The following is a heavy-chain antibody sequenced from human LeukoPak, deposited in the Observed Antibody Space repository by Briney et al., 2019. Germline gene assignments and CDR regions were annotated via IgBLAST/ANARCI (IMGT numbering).Heavy chain of an antibody. CDR3: AKGGRGAAAADYYYYYMDV. CDR1: GFTFSSYA. Sequence: PGGSLRLSCAASGFTFSSYAMSWVRQAPGKGLEWVSAISGSGGSTYYADSVKGRFTISRVNSKNTLYLQMNSLRAEDTAVYYCAKGGRGAAAADYYYYYMDVWGKGTTVTVSS. J-gene: IGHJ6*03. V-gene: IGHV3-23*01. D-gene: IGHD6-13*01. CDR2: ISGSGGST.